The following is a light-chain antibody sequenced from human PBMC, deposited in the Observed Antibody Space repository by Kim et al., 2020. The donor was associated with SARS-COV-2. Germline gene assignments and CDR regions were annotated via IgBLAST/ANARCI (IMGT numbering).Light chain of an antibody. CDR3: NSYAGSNNWV. Sequence: GQSVTISCTGTSSDVGGYNYVSWYQQHPGKAPKLMIYEVSKRPSGVPDRFSGSKSGNTASLTVSGLQAEDEDDYYCNSYAGSNNWVFGGGTQLTVL. V-gene: IGLV2-8*01. J-gene: IGLJ3*02. CDR1: SSDVGGYNY. CDR2: EVS.